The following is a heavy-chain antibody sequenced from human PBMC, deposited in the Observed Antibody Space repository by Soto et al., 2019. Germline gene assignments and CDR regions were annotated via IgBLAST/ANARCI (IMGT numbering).Heavy chain of an antibody. CDR3: ARIKLGSLKTFDY. Sequence: EVQLVESGGGLVQPGGSLRLSCAASGFTFSDHYMDWVRQAPGKGLEWAGRIKKKDNSNTTEYAATVKGRCTISRDTTNNSWYLHRNILKTEDTAVYYCARIKLGSLKTFDYWGQGTLVTVSS. V-gene: IGHV3-72*01. CDR2: IKKKDNSNTT. J-gene: IGHJ4*02. CDR1: GFTFSDHY. D-gene: IGHD6-13*01.